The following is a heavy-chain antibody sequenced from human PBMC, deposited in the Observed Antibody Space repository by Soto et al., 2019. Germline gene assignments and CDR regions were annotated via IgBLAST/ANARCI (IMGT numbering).Heavy chain of an antibody. CDR2: IKEDGSVK. Sequence: DVQLVESGGGLVQPGGSLRLSCAASGFTFSGSWMSWVRQAPGKGLEFVANIKEDGSVKNYVDSVKGRFTIYRDNAKNSEYLQMNSLREEDTAVYYCARDPGYSSFDHWGQGTLVTVSS. CDR1: GFTFSGSW. CDR3: ARDPGYSSFDH. D-gene: IGHD5-12*01. V-gene: IGHV3-7*01. J-gene: IGHJ4*02.